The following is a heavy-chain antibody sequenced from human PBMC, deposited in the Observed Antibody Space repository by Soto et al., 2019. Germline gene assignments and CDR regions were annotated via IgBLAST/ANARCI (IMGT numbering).Heavy chain of an antibody. V-gene: IGHV3-33*01. CDR3: ARDGYYYDSSARGAFDI. CDR2: IWYDGSNK. Sequence: HPGGSLRLSCAASGFTFSSYGMHWVRQAPGKGLEWVAVIWYDGSNKYYADSVKGRFTISRDNSKNTLYLQMNSLRAEDTAMYYCARDGYYYDSSARGAFDIWGQGTMVTVSS. J-gene: IGHJ3*02. CDR1: GFTFSSYG. D-gene: IGHD3-22*01.